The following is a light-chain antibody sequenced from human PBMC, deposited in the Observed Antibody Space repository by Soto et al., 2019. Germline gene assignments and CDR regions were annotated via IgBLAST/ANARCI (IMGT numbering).Light chain of an antibody. V-gene: IGKV3-15*01. Sequence: EIVMTQSPASLSVSPWERATLSRRASPSVTNYLAWYQQKPGQANRIIIYGACNRATDANDKFRGSGSGTEFSLTIRSMQSEDFATYYCKQYRSWPRTLGTGTKVDLK. J-gene: IGKJ1*01. CDR1: PSVTNY. CDR2: GAC. CDR3: KQYRSWPRT.